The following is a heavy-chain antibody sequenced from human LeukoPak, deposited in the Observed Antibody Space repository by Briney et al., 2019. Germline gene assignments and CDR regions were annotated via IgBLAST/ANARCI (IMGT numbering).Heavy chain of an antibody. CDR3: ARDRPQQWLVRGQRGYYYYMDV. CDR2: IKQDGSEK. CDR1: GFTFTSYW. J-gene: IGHJ6*03. Sequence: GGSLRLSCAASGFTFTSYWMTWVRQAPGMGLEWVANIKQDGSEKYYVDSVKGRFTISRDIAKNSLYLQMNGLRDEDTAVYYCARDRPQQWLVRGQRGYYYYMDVWGKGTTVTISS. D-gene: IGHD6-19*01. V-gene: IGHV3-7*01.